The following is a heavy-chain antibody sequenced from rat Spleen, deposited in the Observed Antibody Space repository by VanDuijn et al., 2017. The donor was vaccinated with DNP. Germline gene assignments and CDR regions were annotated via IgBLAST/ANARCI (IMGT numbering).Heavy chain of an antibody. CDR2: MWTDGDT. CDR1: GFLLTTYH. CDR3: ARGYNNYGFAY. J-gene: IGHJ3*01. D-gene: IGHD4-1*01. Sequence: QMQLKESGPGLVQPSQTLSLTCTVSGFLLTTYHVHWVRQTPGKGLEWMGVMWTDGDTSYNSVLKSRLSINRDTSRSQVFLKMNSLQTEDTAAYYCARGYNNYGFAYWGQGTLVTVS. V-gene: IGHV2-32*01.